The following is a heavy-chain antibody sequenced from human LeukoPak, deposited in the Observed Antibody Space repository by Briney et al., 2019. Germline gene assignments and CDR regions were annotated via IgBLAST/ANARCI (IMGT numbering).Heavy chain of an antibody. CDR3: TCLDY. CDR1: EFTFSNAG. Sequence: PGGSRRLPLEPSEFTFSNAGLTGVGRPPGKGLEWVSGIRASGDNTYYADSVKGRFTIARDNSKDTLSLQMNSLRAEDTAIYYCTCLDYWGQGTLVTVSS. CDR2: IRASGDNT. V-gene: IGHV3-23*01. J-gene: IGHJ4*02.